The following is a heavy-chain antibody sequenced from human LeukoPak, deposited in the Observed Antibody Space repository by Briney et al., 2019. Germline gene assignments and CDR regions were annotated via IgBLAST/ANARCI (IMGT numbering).Heavy chain of an antibody. CDR3: ASLPHYDILTGYEY. J-gene: IGHJ4*02. Sequence: SVKVSCKASGGTFSSYAISWVRQALGQGLEWMGRIIPILGIANYAQKFQGRVTITADKSTSTAYMELSSLRSEDTAVYYCASLPHYDILTGYEYWGQGTLVTVSS. CDR1: GGTFSSYA. CDR2: IIPILGIA. V-gene: IGHV1-69*04. D-gene: IGHD3-9*01.